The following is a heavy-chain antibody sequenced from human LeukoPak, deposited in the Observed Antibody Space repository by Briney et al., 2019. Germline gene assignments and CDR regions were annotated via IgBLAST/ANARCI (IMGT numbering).Heavy chain of an antibody. Sequence: GGSLRLSCAASGFTFSNYWMSWVRQAPGKGLEWVANIKQEGSEKYYVDSVKGRFTISRDNAKNSLYLQMNSLRAEDTAVYYCARERRSGYYYGAFDIWGQGTMVTVSS. CDR2: IKQEGSEK. V-gene: IGHV3-7*01. CDR1: GFTFSNYW. D-gene: IGHD3-22*01. J-gene: IGHJ3*02. CDR3: ARERRSGYYYGAFDI.